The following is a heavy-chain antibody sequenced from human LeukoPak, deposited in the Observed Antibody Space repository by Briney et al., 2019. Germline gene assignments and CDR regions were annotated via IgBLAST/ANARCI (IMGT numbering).Heavy chain of an antibody. CDR1: GDSMNSSSFY. D-gene: IGHD3-22*01. Sequence: SETLSLTCTVSGDSMNSSSFYWGWIRQPAGKGLEWIGRIYTSGSTNYNPSLKSRVTMSVDTSKNQFSLKLSSVTAADTAVYYCASAGYKYYYDSSDAFDIWGQGTMVTVSS. CDR2: IYTSGST. CDR3: ASAGYKYYYDSSDAFDI. J-gene: IGHJ3*02. V-gene: IGHV4-61*02.